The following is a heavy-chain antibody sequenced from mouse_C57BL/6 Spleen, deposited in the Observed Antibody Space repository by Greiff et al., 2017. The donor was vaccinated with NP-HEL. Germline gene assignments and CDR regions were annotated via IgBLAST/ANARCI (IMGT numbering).Heavy chain of an antibody. CDR3: ARDSSGYGEGFDY. D-gene: IGHD3-2*02. Sequence: VHVKQSVAELVRPGASVKLSCTASGFNIKNTYMHWVKQRPEQGLEWIGWIDPANGNTKYAPKFQGKATITADTSSNTAYLQLSSLTSEDTAIYYCARDSSGYGEGFDYWGQGTTLTVSS. CDR2: IDPANGNT. V-gene: IGHV14-3*01. J-gene: IGHJ2*01. CDR1: GFNIKNTY.